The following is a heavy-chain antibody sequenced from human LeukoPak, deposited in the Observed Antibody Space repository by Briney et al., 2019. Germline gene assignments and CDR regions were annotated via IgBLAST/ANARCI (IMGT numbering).Heavy chain of an antibody. J-gene: IGHJ4*02. Sequence: PSETLSLTCTVSGGSISSSSYYWGWIRQPPGKGLEWIGSINYSGSTYYNPSLKSRVTISVDTSKNQFSLKLSSVTAADTAVIYCARHYGSGSEFDYWGQGTLVTVSS. CDR1: GGSISSSSYY. V-gene: IGHV4-39*01. CDR3: ARHYGSGSEFDY. CDR2: INYSGST. D-gene: IGHD3-10*01.